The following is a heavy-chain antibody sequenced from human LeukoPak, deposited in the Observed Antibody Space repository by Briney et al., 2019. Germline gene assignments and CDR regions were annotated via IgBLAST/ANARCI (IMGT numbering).Heavy chain of an antibody. CDR2: ISSNGGST. CDR1: GFTFSSYG. D-gene: IGHD3-3*01. CDR3: ARSMLRFLEWLPVDY. J-gene: IGHJ4*02. Sequence: GGSLRLSCAASGFTFSSYGMHWVRQAPGKGLEYVSAISSNGGSTYYANSVKGRFTISRDNSKNTLYLQMGSLRAEDMAVYYCARSMLRFLEWLPVDYWGQGTVVTVSS. V-gene: IGHV3-64*01.